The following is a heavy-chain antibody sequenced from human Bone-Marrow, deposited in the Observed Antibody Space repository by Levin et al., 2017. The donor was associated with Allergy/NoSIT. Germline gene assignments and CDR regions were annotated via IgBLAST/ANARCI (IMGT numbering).Heavy chain of an antibody. D-gene: IGHD3-16*01. Sequence: GGSLRLSCASSGFTFSGYWMAWVRQAPGKGLEWVANINRDGGDGYYVDSVKGRFTISRDNARNSLDLQMNSLRVEDTAVYYCARNGAWSFGFWGQGTLVTGSS. J-gene: IGHJ4*02. CDR3: ARNGAWSFGF. V-gene: IGHV3-7*02. CDR1: GFTFSGYW. CDR2: INRDGGDG.